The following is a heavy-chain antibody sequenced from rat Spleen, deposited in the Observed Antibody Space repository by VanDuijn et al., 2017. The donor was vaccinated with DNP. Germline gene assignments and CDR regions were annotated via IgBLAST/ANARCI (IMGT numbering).Heavy chain of an antibody. J-gene: IGHJ2*01. CDR2: ISYSGRT. CDR3: ARWTRYFDS. V-gene: IGHV3-1*01. D-gene: IGHD1-7*01. CDR1: GYSITTNH. Sequence: EVQLQESGPGLVKPSQSLSLTCSVTGYSITTNHWGWIRKFPRNRMEWIGHISYSGRTNFNPSLESRISITRDTSKNQFFLQLNSVTTEDTATYYCARWTRYFDSWGQGVLVTVSS.